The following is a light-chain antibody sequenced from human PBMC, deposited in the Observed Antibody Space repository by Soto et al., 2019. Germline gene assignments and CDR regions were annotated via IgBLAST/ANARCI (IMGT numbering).Light chain of an antibody. V-gene: IGKV3-20*01. CDR2: GAS. CDR1: QSITNNY. CDR3: RQYYYLVT. Sequence: EIVLTQSPGTLSLSPGERATLSCRASQSITNNYLAWYQQKPGRAHRLLIYGASSRATGIPARFSGSGSGTAVSLTISRLEPADFAAYYCRQYYYLVTFFGGTKVEIK. J-gene: IGKJ4*01.